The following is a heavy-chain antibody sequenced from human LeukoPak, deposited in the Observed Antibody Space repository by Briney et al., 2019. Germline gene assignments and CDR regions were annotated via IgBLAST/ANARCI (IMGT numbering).Heavy chain of an antibody. V-gene: IGHV3-23*01. CDR3: ATLPNYSYGHPYYFDY. CDR1: RFTFSTYG. CDR2: ISDSGAYT. J-gene: IGHJ4*02. D-gene: IGHD5-18*01. Sequence: GGTLRLSCAASRFTFSTYGMSWVRQAPGKGLEWVSAISDSGAYTYYADSVKGRFTISRDNSKNTLYLQMNSLRAEDTAVFYCATLPNYSYGHPYYFDYWGQGTLVTVSS.